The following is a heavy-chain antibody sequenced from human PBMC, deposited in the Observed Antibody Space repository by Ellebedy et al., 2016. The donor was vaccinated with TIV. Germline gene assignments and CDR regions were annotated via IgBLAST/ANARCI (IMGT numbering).Heavy chain of an antibody. Sequence: PGGSLRLSCAASGFTVSSNYMSWVRQAPGKGLEWVSVIYSGGSTYYADSVKGRFTISRDNSKNTLYLQMNSLRAEDTAVYYCASTIAAAGLFTFDYWGQGTLVTVSS. CDR1: GFTVSSNY. V-gene: IGHV3-66*01. CDR3: ASTIAAAGLFTFDY. J-gene: IGHJ4*02. D-gene: IGHD6-13*01. CDR2: IYSGGST.